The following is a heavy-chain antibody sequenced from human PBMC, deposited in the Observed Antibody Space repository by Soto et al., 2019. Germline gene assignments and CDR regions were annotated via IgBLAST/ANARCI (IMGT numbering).Heavy chain of an antibody. V-gene: IGHV1-18*01. D-gene: IGHD1-1*01. CDR1: GYTFTSYG. CDR3: ARHNSQWPNWFDP. J-gene: IGHJ5*02. Sequence: ASVKVSCKASGYTFTSYGISWVRRAPGQGLEWVGWINGYDGNTDYAHKFRGRVTMATDTSTNTAYMDLRSLRSDDTAVYYCARHNSQWPNWFDPWGQGTPVTVSS. CDR2: INGYDGNT.